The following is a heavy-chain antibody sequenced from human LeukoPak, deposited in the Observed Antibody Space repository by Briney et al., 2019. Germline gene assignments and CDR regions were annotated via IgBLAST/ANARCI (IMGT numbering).Heavy chain of an antibody. V-gene: IGHV3-33*01. CDR2: IWYDASGQ. CDR3: ARDSLYDDNGYYHYFDY. J-gene: IGHJ4*02. Sequence: PGGSQRLSCAASGFSLSTFGMHWVRQAPGKGLEWVAIIWYDASGQHYADSVKGRFTISRDTSKNTLCLQMNSLRAEDTAVYFCARDSLYDDNGYYHYFDYWGQGTLVTVSS. CDR1: GFSLSTFG. D-gene: IGHD3-22*01.